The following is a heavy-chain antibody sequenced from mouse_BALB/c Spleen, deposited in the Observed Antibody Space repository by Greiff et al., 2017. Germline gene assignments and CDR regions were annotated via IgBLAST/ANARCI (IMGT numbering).Heavy chain of an antibody. CDR2: ISSGSSTI. J-gene: IGHJ2*01. V-gene: IGHV5-17*02. Sequence: EVKLMESGGGLVQPGGSRKLSCAASGFTFSSFGMHWVRQAPEKGLEWVAYISSGSSTIYYADTVKGRFTISRDNPKNTLFLQITSLKSEDTAMYYCATLRFDYWGQGTTLTVSS. D-gene: IGHD1-1*01. CDR3: ATLRFDY. CDR1: GFTFSSFG.